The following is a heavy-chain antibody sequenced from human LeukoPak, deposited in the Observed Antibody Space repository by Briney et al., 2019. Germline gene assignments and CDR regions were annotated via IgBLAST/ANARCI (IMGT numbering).Heavy chain of an antibody. CDR2: IYSSGST. J-gene: IGHJ4*02. Sequence: SETLSLTCTVSGGSIGSYYWSWIRQPAGKGLEWIGRIYSSGSTNYNPSLKSRVTMSVDTSKNQFSLKVSSVTAADTAVYYCTRELSGSQDYWGQGTLVTVSS. CDR1: GGSIGSYY. V-gene: IGHV4-4*07. CDR3: TRELSGSQDY. D-gene: IGHD3-22*01.